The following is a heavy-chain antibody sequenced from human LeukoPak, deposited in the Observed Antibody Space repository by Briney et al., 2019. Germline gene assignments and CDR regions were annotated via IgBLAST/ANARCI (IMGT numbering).Heavy chain of an antibody. CDR3: AADIAVAGTRLDY. V-gene: IGHV1-69*01. J-gene: IGHJ4*02. D-gene: IGHD6-19*01. CDR2: IIPIFGTA. CDR1: GVTFSSYA. Sequence: ASVKVSCKASGVTFSSYAISWVRQAPGQGLEWMGGIIPIFGTANYAQTFQGRVTITADESTSTAYMELSSLRSEDTAVYYCAADIAVAGTRLDYWGQGTLVTVSS.